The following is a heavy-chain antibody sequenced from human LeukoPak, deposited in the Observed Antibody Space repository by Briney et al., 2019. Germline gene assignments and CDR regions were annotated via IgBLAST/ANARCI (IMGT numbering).Heavy chain of an antibody. J-gene: IGHJ1*01. Sequence: GASVKVSCKASGYIFNDYYIHWVRQAPGQGLEWMGWINPKSGDTNYAQKFQGRVTMTRETSITTSYMELSRLRSEDTAVYYCARRGSSSSEYFQRWGQGTLVTVSS. V-gene: IGHV1-2*02. D-gene: IGHD6-6*01. CDR2: INPKSGDT. CDR1: GYIFNDYY. CDR3: ARRGSSSSEYFQR.